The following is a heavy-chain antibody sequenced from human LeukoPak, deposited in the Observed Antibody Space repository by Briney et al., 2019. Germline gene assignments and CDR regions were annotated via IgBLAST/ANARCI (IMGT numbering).Heavy chain of an antibody. J-gene: IGHJ4*02. CDR3: ARKSHPTNIVVVTAILDY. V-gene: IGHV4-34*01. D-gene: IGHD2-21*02. Sequence: PSETLSLTCAVYGGSFSGYYWSWIRQPPGKGLEWIGEINHSGSTNYNPSLKSRVTISVDTSKNQFSLKLSSVTAADTAVYYCARKSHPTNIVVVTAILDYWGQGTLVTVSS. CDR1: GGSFSGYY. CDR2: INHSGST.